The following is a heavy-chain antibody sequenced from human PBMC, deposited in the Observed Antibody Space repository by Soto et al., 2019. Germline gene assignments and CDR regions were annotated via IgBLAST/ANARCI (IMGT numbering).Heavy chain of an antibody. CDR1: GYTFTNFA. Sequence: QVQLLQSEAEVKEPGASVKVSCKASGYTFTNFAISWLRQAPGQGLEWMGWIRAYNDDTNYTQKFQGRVTMTTDTSTNTAYMELRSLRSDDTAVYYCARLYYDILTGYYPLDYWGQGTLVTVSS. J-gene: IGHJ4*02. V-gene: IGHV1-18*01. D-gene: IGHD3-9*01. CDR3: ARLYYDILTGYYPLDY. CDR2: IRAYNDDT.